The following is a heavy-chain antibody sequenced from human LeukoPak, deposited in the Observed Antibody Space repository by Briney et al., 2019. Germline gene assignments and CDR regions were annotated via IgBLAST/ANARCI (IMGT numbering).Heavy chain of an antibody. J-gene: IGHJ5*02. CDR1: GGTFSSYA. Sequence: ASVKVSCKASGGTFSSYAISWVRQAPGQGLEWMGGIIPIFGTANYAQKFQGRVTITADKSTSTAYMELSSLRSEDTAVYYCARGVCSGGSCYSWFDPWGQGTLVTVSS. CDR2: IIPIFGTA. D-gene: IGHD2-15*01. V-gene: IGHV1-69*06. CDR3: ARGVCSGGSCYSWFDP.